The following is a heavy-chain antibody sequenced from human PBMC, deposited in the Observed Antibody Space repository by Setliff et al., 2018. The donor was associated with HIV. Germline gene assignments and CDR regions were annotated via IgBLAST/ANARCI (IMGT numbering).Heavy chain of an antibody. CDR3: ARDGPTETNFYYGMDV. CDR2: IYSGGIT. V-gene: IGHV3-66*01. D-gene: IGHD4-4*01. Sequence: PGGSLRLSCAASGFTFSNYAMSWVRQAPGKGLEWVSVIYSGGITYYAGSVKGRFTISRDISKNTVYFQMNSLRAEDTAVYYCARDGPTETNFYYGMDVWGQGTTVTVSS. CDR1: GFTFSNYA. J-gene: IGHJ6*02.